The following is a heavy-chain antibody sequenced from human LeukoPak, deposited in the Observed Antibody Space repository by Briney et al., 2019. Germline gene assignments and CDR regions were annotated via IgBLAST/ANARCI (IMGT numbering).Heavy chain of an antibody. CDR2: IYHSGST. CDR3: ARASSSGMDV. D-gene: IGHD6-6*01. J-gene: IGHJ6*03. V-gene: IGHV4-38-2*01. CDR1: GYSISCGYY. Sequence: ETLSLTCAVSGYSISCGYYWGWIRQPPGKGLEWIGSIYHSGSTYYNPSLKSRVTISVDTSKNQFSLKLSSVTAADTAVYYCARASSSGMDVWGKGTTVTVSS.